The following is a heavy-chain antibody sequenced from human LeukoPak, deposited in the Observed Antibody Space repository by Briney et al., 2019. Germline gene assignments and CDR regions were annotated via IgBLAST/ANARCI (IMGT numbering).Heavy chain of an antibody. CDR2: IYYSGST. CDR1: GGSLSSYY. CDR3: ARTPIYYFDNSGYYN. D-gene: IGHD3-22*01. V-gene: IGHV4-59*12. Sequence: SETLSLTCTVSGGSLSSYYWSWIRQPPGKGLEWIGYIYYSGSTNYSPSLKSRVTISLDTSKNQFSLRLSSVTAADTAVYYCARTPIYYFDNSGYYNWGQGTLVTVPS. J-gene: IGHJ4*02.